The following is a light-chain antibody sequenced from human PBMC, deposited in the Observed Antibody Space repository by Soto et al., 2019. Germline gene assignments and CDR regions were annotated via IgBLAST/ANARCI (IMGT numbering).Light chain of an antibody. Sequence: EIVMTQSPATLSVSPGERATLSCRASQSVSSNLAWYQQKPGQAPRLLIYGASTRATGIPGRFSGSGSGTEFTLTISSLQSEDFAVYYCQQYNNWPPRTFGQGTKV. CDR1: QSVSSN. V-gene: IGKV3-15*01. CDR2: GAS. J-gene: IGKJ1*01. CDR3: QQYNNWPPRT.